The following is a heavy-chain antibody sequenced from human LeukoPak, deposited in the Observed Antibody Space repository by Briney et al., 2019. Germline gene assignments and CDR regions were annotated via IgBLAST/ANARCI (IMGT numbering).Heavy chain of an antibody. CDR2: INHSGST. J-gene: IGHJ4*02. CDR3: ARDSGSYYGSLLFDY. V-gene: IGHV4-34*01. D-gene: IGHD1-26*01. Sequence: PSETLSLTCAVYGGSFSGYYWSWIRQPPGKGLEWIGEINHSGSTKYNPSLKSRVTISADTSKNQFSLKLSSVTAADTAVYYCARDSGSYYGSLLFDYWGQGTLVTVSS. CDR1: GGSFSGYY.